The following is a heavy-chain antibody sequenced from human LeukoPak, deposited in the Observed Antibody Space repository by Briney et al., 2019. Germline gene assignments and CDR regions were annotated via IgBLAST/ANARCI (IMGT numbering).Heavy chain of an antibody. J-gene: IGHJ5*02. D-gene: IGHD6-13*01. CDR1: GGSFSGYY. V-gene: IGHV4-34*01. CDR2: INHSGST. Sequence: PSETLSLTCAVYGGSFSGYYWSWIRQPPGKGLEWIGEINHSGSTNYNPSLKSRVTISVDTSKNQFSLKLSSVTAADTAVYYCARADATAENWFDPWGQGTLVTVSS. CDR3: ARADATAENWFDP.